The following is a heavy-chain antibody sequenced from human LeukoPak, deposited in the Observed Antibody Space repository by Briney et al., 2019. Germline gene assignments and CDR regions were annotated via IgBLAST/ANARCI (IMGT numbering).Heavy chain of an antibody. J-gene: IGHJ3*02. CDR3: ARAGWITGDAFHI. D-gene: IGHD1-14*01. Sequence: SETLSLTCTVFGDSISSYYWSWIRQPPGKGLEWIGYVYYSGSTNYSPSLKSRVTISVDTSKNQFSLKLSSVAAADTAVYYCARAGWITGDAFHIWGQGTMVTVSS. CDR2: VYYSGST. V-gene: IGHV4-59*08. CDR1: GDSISSYY.